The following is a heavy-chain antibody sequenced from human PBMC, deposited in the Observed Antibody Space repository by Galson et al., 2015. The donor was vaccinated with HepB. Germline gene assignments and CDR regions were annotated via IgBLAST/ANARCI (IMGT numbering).Heavy chain of an antibody. V-gene: IGHV3-21*01. CDR2: ISSSSSYI. Sequence: SLRLSCAASGFTFSSYSMNWVRQAPGKGLEWVSSISSSSSYIYYADSVKGRFTISRDNAKNSLYLQMNSLRAEDTAVYYCAREFSGVVTAIPYYFDYWGQGTLVTVSS. CDR3: AREFSGVVTAIPYYFDY. J-gene: IGHJ4*02. CDR1: GFTFSSYS. D-gene: IGHD2-21*02.